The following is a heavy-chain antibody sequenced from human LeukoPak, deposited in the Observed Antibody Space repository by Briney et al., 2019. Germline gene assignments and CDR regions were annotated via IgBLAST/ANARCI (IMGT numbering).Heavy chain of an antibody. CDR2: INHSGST. V-gene: IGHV4-34*01. CDR1: GFTFSSYW. J-gene: IGHJ6*03. Sequence: PGGSLRLSCAASGFTFSSYWMSWIRQPPGKGLEWIGEINHSGSTNYNPSLKSRVTISVDTSKNQFSLKLSSVTAADTAVYYCARGIQLWSIPYYYYMDVWGKGTTVTVSS. CDR3: ARGIQLWSIPYYYYMDV. D-gene: IGHD5-18*01.